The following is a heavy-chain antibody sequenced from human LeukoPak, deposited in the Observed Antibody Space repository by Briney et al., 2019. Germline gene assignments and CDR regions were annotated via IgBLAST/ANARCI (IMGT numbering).Heavy chain of an antibody. CDR2: ISYSGARI. D-gene: IGHD5-12*01. V-gene: IGHV3-23*01. CDR3: VKEWQFES. CDR1: GFTFTVYA. J-gene: IGHJ4*02. Sequence: GGSLRLSCAASGFTFTVYAMSWVRQAPGKGLEWVSSISYSGARIFYLDSVRGRFTISRDNSKNTLYLQMNSLRAEDTAIYYCVKEWQFESWGQGTLVTVSS.